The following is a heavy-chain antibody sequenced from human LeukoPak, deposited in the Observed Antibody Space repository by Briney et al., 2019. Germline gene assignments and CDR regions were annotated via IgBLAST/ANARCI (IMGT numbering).Heavy chain of an antibody. V-gene: IGHV3-74*01. D-gene: IGHD3-22*01. CDR3: ARAPSEVGGYYPEYFRH. Sequence: GGSLRLSCEASGFTFSRYWMHWVRQAPGKGLVWVSRIKSDGKTNYAYSVKGRFTISRGNAKNTVSLQMDSLRAEDTGVYYCARAPSEVGGYYPEYFRHWGQGTLVTVSS. J-gene: IGHJ1*01. CDR2: IKSDGKT. CDR1: GFTFSRYW.